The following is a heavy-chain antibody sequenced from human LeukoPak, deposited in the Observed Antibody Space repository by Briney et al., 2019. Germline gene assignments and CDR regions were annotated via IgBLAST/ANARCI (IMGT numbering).Heavy chain of an antibody. CDR1: GGSFSGYY. D-gene: IGHD6-19*01. Sequence: SETLSLTCAVYGGSFSGYYWSWIRQPPGKGLEWIGEINHSGSTNYNPSLKSRVTISVDTSKNQFSLKLSSVTAADTAVYYCARGGAEWRTAVAGTGAFDIWGQGTMVTVSS. V-gene: IGHV4-34*01. CDR2: INHSGST. CDR3: ARGGAEWRTAVAGTGAFDI. J-gene: IGHJ3*02.